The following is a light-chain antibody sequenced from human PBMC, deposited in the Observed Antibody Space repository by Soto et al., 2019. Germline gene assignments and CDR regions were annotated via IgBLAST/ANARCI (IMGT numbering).Light chain of an antibody. V-gene: IGKV3-20*01. CDR1: QSVRGSY. CDR2: EAS. Sequence: ELVLTQSPGTLSLSPGERVALSCRASQSVRGSYLAWYQQKPGQAPRLLIYEASRRAPGIPDRFSGSGSGTYFILTINKLEPEDLALYFCQQYASSPHTFGQGTKLEMK. J-gene: IGKJ2*01. CDR3: QQYASSPHT.